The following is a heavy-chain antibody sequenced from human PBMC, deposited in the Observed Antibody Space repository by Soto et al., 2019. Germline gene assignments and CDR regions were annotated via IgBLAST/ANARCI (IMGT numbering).Heavy chain of an antibody. J-gene: IGHJ3*02. CDR3: PRYLTALPASAI. V-gene: IGHV3-53*01. CDR1: GFTVSSNY. Sequence: GGSLRLSCAASGFTVSSNYMSWVRQAPGKGLEWVSVIYSGGSTYYADSVKGRFTISRDNSKNTLYPQMNSLRAEATAVYYCPRYLTALPASAISRQPTTVTV. D-gene: IGHD3-16*01. CDR2: IYSGGST.